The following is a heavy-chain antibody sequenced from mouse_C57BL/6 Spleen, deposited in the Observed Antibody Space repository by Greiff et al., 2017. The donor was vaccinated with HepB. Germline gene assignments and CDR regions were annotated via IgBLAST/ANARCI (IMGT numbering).Heavy chain of an antibody. Sequence: VMLVESGPELVKPGASVKISCKASGYAFSSSWMNWVKQRPGKGLEWIGRIYPGDGDTNYNGKFKGKATLTADKSSSTAYMQLSSLTSEDSAVYFCAREELGHWYFDVWGTGTTVTVSS. CDR1: GYAFSSSW. J-gene: IGHJ1*03. V-gene: IGHV1-82*01. CDR3: AREELGHWYFDV. D-gene: IGHD4-1*01. CDR2: IYPGDGDT.